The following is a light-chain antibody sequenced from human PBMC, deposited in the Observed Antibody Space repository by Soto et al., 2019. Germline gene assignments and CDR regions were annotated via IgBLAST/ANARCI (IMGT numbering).Light chain of an antibody. CDR1: QSVSNN. V-gene: IGKV3-15*01. Sequence: EIVITQSPATLSVSPGERATLSCRASQSVSNNLAWYQQKRGQAPRLLMYGASTRATGIPARFSGSGSGTEFTLTISSXQSADFAVYFCQQYNNWARTFGQGTKVDIK. J-gene: IGKJ1*01. CDR3: QQYNNWART. CDR2: GAS.